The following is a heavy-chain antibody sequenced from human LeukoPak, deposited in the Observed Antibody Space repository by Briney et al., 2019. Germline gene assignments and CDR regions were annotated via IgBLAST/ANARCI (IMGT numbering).Heavy chain of an antibody. D-gene: IGHD2-2*01. CDR2: INHSGST. Sequence: PSETLSLTCAVYGGSFSVYYWSWIRQPPGKGLEWIGEINHSGSTNYNPSLKSRVTISVDPSKNQFSLKLSSVTAADTAVYYCATPYCSSTSCYQYYFDYWGQGTLVTVSS. CDR3: ATPYCSSTSCYQYYFDY. V-gene: IGHV4-34*01. J-gene: IGHJ4*02. CDR1: GGSFSVYY.